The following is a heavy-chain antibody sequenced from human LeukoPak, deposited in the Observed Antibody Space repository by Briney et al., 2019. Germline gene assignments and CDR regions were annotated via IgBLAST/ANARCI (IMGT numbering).Heavy chain of an antibody. D-gene: IGHD2-21*02. V-gene: IGHV3-33*01. CDR3: VRGAYCGGNCYWYFDL. Sequence: GGSLRLSCAASGFXFSNYFIHWVRQAPGKGLKWVAVIWYDGSNQYCADSVKGRFTISRDNSKNTLYLQMNSLRAEDTAVYCCVRGAYCGGNCYWYFDLWGCGTLVTVSS. CDR2: IWYDGSNQ. CDR1: GFXFSNYF. J-gene: IGHJ2*01.